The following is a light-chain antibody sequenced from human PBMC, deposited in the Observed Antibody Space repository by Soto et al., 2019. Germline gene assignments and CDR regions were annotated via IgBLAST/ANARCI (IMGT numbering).Light chain of an antibody. J-gene: IGKJ3*01. Sequence: EIVLTQSPATLSLSPGERATLSCRASQSVSSYLAWYQQKSGQAPRLLIYDASNRATAIPARFSGSGSGTDFTLTISSLEPEDFAVYYCQQRSNWPTFGPGTKVDIK. V-gene: IGKV3-11*01. CDR1: QSVSSY. CDR3: QQRSNWPT. CDR2: DAS.